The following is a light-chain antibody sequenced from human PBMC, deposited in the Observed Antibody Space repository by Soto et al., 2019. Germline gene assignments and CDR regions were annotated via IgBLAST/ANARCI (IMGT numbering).Light chain of an antibody. J-gene: IGLJ1*01. CDR3: SSYTSSSTYV. CDR2: EVS. Sequence: QSALTQPASVSGSPGQSITISCTGTSSDVGGYNYVSWYQQHPGKAPKLMIYEVSNRPSGVSNRFSGSKSCNTASLTISGLQAEDEADYYCSSYTSSSTYVVGTGTKVTVL. CDR1: SSDVGGYNY. V-gene: IGLV2-14*01.